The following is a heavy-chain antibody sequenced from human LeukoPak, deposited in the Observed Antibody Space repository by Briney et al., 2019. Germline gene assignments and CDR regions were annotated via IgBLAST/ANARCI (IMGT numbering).Heavy chain of an antibody. CDR1: GGSISSYY. J-gene: IGHJ4*02. CDR2: IYYSGST. D-gene: IGHD3-10*01. CDR3: ARYSSYDYFDY. V-gene: IGHV4-59*01. Sequence: ETSETLSLTCTVSGGSISSYYWSWIRQPPGKGLEWIGHIYYSGSTNYNPSLKSRVTISVDTSKNQFSLKLSSVTAADTAVYYCARYSSYDYFDYWGQGTLVTVSS.